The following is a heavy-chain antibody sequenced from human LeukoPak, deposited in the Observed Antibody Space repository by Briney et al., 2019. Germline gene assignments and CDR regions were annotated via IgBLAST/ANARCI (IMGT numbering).Heavy chain of an antibody. D-gene: IGHD5-18*01. CDR1: GFTFDDYA. J-gene: IGHJ4*02. V-gene: IGHV3-9*01. CDR2: ISWNSGSI. CDR3: AKDKGYGYNFFDY. Sequence: GRSLRLSCAASGFTFDDYAMHWVRQAPGKGLEWVSGISWNSGSIGYADSVKGRFTISRDNSKNTLYLQMNSLRAEDTAVYYCAKDKGYGYNFFDYWGQGTLVSVSS.